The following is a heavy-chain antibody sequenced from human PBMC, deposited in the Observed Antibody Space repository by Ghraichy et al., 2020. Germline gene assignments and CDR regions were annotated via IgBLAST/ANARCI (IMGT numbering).Heavy chain of an antibody. CDR3: AKNFFSTLITGVDY. CDR2: VSASGGTT. CDR1: GFTFRSYA. J-gene: IGHJ4*02. Sequence: GGSLRLSCAASGFTFRSYAMSWIRQAPGKGLEWVAVVSASGGTTYHADSVKGRFTISRDNSRNTVYLQMDSLRAEDTGVYYCAKNFFSTLITGVDYWGQGTPVTVSS. D-gene: IGHD4-23*01. V-gene: IGHV3-23*01.